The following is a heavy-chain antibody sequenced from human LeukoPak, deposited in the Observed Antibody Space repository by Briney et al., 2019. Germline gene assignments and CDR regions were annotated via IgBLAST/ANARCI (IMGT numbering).Heavy chain of an antibody. CDR2: INHSGST. CDR3: ARGVLQYRPHSRRGYCMDG. D-gene: IGHD2-15*01. J-gene: IGHJ6*03. Sequence: PSETLYLTCAVYGGSFSGYYWSWIRQPPGKGPEWIGEINHSGSTNYNPSLKSRVTISVDTSKNQFSLKLSSVTAADTAVYYCARGVLQYRPHSRRGYCMDGWGKGTTVTVSS. CDR1: GGSFSGYY. V-gene: IGHV4-34*01.